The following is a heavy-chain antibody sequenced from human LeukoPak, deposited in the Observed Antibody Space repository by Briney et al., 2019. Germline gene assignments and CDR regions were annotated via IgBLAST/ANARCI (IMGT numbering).Heavy chain of an antibody. D-gene: IGHD2-2*02. CDR2: INHSGST. J-gene: IGHJ4*02. Sequence: SETLSLTCAVYGASFSGYYWSWIRQSPGKGLEWLGDINHSGSTNYNPSLKSRVTISVDTSKNQFSLKLSSVTAADTAVYYCARGPPRWGYCSSTSCYTVDYWGQGTLVTVSS. CDR1: GASFSGYY. CDR3: ARGPPRWGYCSSTSCYTVDY. V-gene: IGHV4-34*01.